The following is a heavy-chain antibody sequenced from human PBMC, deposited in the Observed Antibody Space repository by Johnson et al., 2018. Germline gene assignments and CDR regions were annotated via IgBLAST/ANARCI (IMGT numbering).Heavy chain of an antibody. Sequence: QVQLQESGGGVVQPGRSLRLSCAASGFTFSTYGMHWVRQAPGKGLEWVAVISYDGSNKYYVDSVKGRFTISRDNAKNSVFLQMNSLRAEDTAMYYCATDGSPFESWGQGTLVTVS. CDR3: ATDGSPFES. J-gene: IGHJ4*02. D-gene: IGHD2-2*03. CDR1: GFTFSTYG. CDR2: ISYDGSNK. V-gene: IGHV3-30*03.